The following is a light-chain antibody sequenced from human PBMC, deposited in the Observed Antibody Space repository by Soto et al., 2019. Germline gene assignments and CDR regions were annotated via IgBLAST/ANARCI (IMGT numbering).Light chain of an antibody. Sequence: QSVLTQPPSASGTPGQRVTISCSGSSSNIGSNTVNWYQQLPGTAPKLLIYSNNQPPSGVPDRFSGSKSGTSASLAISGLQSEDEADYYCAAWDDCLNGRVFGGVTKLTVL. J-gene: IGLJ2*01. CDR3: AAWDDCLNGRV. V-gene: IGLV1-44*01. CDR2: SNN. CDR1: SSNIGSNT.